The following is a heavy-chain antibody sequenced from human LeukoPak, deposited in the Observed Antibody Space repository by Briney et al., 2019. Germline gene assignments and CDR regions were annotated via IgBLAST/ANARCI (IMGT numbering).Heavy chain of an antibody. CDR3: ARQTMVRGVTSSDDY. Sequence: PGGSLRLSRAASGFAFSDYYMSWIRQPPGKGVEWIGSIYYSGSTYSNPSLKSRVTISVDASKNQFSLKLSSVTAADTAVYYCARQTMVRGVTSSDDYWGQGTLVTVSS. CDR2: IYYSGST. J-gene: IGHJ4*02. V-gene: IGHV4-39*01. D-gene: IGHD3-10*01. CDR1: GFAFSDYY.